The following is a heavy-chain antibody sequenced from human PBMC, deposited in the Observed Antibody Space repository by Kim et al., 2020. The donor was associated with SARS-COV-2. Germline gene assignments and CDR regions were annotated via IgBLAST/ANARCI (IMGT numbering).Heavy chain of an antibody. CDR2: INHSGST. D-gene: IGHD6-19*01. V-gene: IGHV4-34*01. Sequence: SETLSLTCAVYGGSFSGYYWSWIRQPPGRGLEWIGEINHSGSTNYNPSLKSRVTISVDTSKNQFSLKLSSVTAADTAVYYCARDPIAVAGRFDYWGQGT. CDR3: ARDPIAVAGRFDY. J-gene: IGHJ4*02. CDR1: GGSFSGYY.